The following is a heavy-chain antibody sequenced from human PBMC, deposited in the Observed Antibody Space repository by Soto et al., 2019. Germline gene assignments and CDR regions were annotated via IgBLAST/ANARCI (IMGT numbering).Heavy chain of an antibody. J-gene: IGHJ3*02. D-gene: IGHD4-17*01. CDR2: IYWDDDK. CDR1: GFSLSTSGVG. CDR3: AHYGDYQKGGDI. Sequence: QITLKESGPTLVKPTQTLTLTCTFSGFSLSTSGVGVGWIRQPPGKALEWLALIYWDDDKRYSPSLNSRLTITKDTSKNQVVLTMTNMDPVDTATYYCAHYGDYQKGGDIWGQGTMVTVSS. V-gene: IGHV2-5*02.